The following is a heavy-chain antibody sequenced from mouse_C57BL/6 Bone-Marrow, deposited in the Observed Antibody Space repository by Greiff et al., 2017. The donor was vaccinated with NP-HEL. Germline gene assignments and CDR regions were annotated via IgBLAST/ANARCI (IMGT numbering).Heavy chain of an antibody. CDR3: ATAQATYYSAMDY. CDR2: IDPSDSYT. CDR1: GYTFTSYW. D-gene: IGHD3-2*02. Sequence: QVQLQQPGAELVRPGTSVKLSCKASGYTFTSYWMHWVKQRPGQGLEWIGVIDPSDSYTNYNQQFKGKATLTVDTSSSTASMQLSSLTSEDSAVYYCATAQATYYSAMDYWGQGTSVTVSS. J-gene: IGHJ4*01. V-gene: IGHV1-59*01.